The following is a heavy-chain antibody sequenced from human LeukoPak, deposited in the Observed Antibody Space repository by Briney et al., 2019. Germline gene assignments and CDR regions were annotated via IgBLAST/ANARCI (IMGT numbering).Heavy chain of an antibody. D-gene: IGHD1-14*01. CDR3: ARDKAGYYFDY. V-gene: IGHV3-48*01. Sequence: GGSLRLSCAASGFTFSSYSMNWVRQAPGKGLEWVSYISSSSTIYYADSVKGRFTISRDNAKNSLYLQMNSLRAEDTAVYYCARDKAGYYFDYWGQGTLVTVSS. CDR1: GFTFSSYS. CDR2: ISSSSTI. J-gene: IGHJ4*02.